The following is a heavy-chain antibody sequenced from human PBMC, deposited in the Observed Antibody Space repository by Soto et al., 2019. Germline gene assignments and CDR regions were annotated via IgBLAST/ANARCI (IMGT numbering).Heavy chain of an antibody. V-gene: IGHV3-33*01. CDR3: ARGLHSLFDY. CDR1: GFTFSNYG. Sequence: XGSLRLSCAASGFTFSNYGMHWVRQAPGKGLEWVAVIWYDGNNKYYADSVKGRFTISRDNSNNALYVQMTSLRAEDTAVYYCARGLHSLFDYWGQGTLVTV. CDR2: IWYDGNNK. D-gene: IGHD2-21*01. J-gene: IGHJ4*02.